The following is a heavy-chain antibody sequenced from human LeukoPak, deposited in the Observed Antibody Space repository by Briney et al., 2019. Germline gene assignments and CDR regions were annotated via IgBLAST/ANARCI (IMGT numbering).Heavy chain of an antibody. Sequence: GRSLRLSCATSGFTFSSYGTHWVRQAPGKGLEWVAVISYDGSNKYYADSVKGRFTISRDNSKNTLYLQMNSLRAEDTAVYYCAKDHLYCSGGSCYSYYYGMDVWGKGTTVTVSS. V-gene: IGHV3-30*18. D-gene: IGHD2-15*01. J-gene: IGHJ6*04. CDR2: ISYDGSNK. CDR1: GFTFSSYG. CDR3: AKDHLYCSGGSCYSYYYGMDV.